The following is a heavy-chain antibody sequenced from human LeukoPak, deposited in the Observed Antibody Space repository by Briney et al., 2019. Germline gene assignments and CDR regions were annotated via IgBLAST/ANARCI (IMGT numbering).Heavy chain of an antibody. V-gene: IGHV3-33*01. D-gene: IGHD2-15*01. CDR3: ARDFCSGGSCYPDAFDI. Sequence: GGSLRLSCAASGFTFSSYDMHWVRQAPGKGLEWVAVIWYDGTNTYYADSVKGRFTISRDNSKNTLYLQMNSLRAEDTAVYYCARDFCSGGSCYPDAFDIWGQGTMVTVSS. CDR1: GFTFSSYD. CDR2: IWYDGTNT. J-gene: IGHJ3*02.